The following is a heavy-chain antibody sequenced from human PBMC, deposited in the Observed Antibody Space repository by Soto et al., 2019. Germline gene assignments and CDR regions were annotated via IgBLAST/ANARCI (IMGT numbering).Heavy chain of an antibody. CDR1: GFSLSTSGVG. J-gene: IGHJ4*02. V-gene: IGHV2-5*01. CDR3: AHSLRPYSSCCPFDY. D-gene: IGHD6-19*01. CDR2: IYWNDDK. Sequence: QITLKESGPTLVKPTQTLTLTCTFSGFSLSTSGVGVGWIRQPPGKALQWLALIYWNDDKRYSPSLKSRLTITKDTSQNQVVLTMTDMDPVDTATYYCAHSLRPYSSCCPFDYWGQGTLVTVSS.